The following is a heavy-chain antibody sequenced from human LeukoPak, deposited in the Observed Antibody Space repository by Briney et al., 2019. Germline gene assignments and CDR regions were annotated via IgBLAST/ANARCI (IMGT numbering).Heavy chain of an antibody. J-gene: IGHJ6*02. CDR3: AKDSIPPTYYYYGMDV. D-gene: IGHD1-14*01. V-gene: IGHV3-7*03. CDR1: GFTFSSYW. CDR2: IKQDGSEK. Sequence: PGGSLRLSCAASGFTFSSYWMSWVRQAPGKGLEWVANIKQDGSEKYYVDSVKGRFTISRDNSKNTLYLQMNSLRAEDTAVYYCAKDSIPPTYYYYGMDVWGQGTTVTVSS.